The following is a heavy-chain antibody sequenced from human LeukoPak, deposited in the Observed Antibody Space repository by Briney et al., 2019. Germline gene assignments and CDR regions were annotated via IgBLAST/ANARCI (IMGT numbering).Heavy chain of an antibody. CDR3: ARISTMVRHY. CDR2: IKSDGSST. V-gene: IGHV3-74*03. Sequence: GGSLRLSCAVSGFTFRSYWMHWVRHAPGRGLVWVSSIKSDGSSTTYADSVKGRFTISRDNAENTPYLQMNSLRVEDTAVYYCARISTMVRHYWGQGTLVTVSS. CDR1: GFTFRSYW. D-gene: IGHD3-10*01. J-gene: IGHJ4*02.